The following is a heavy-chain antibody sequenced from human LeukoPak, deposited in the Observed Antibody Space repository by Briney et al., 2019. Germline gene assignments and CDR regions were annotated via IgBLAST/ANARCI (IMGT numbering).Heavy chain of an antibody. CDR1: GFTSSSYS. Sequence: GGSLRLSCAASGFTSSSYSMNWVRQAPGKGLEWVSSISSTSTYIYYADSVKGRFTISRDNAKNSLYLQVNSLRAEDTAVYYCASGGFGELYWGQGTLVTVSS. CDR2: ISSTSTYI. V-gene: IGHV3-21*01. CDR3: ASGGFGELY. J-gene: IGHJ4*02. D-gene: IGHD3-10*01.